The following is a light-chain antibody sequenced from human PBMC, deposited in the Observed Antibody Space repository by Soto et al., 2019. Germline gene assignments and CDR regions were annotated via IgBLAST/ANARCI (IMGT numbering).Light chain of an antibody. J-gene: IGKJ2*01. CDR1: QSLTNSR. CDR2: GGS. V-gene: IGKV3-20*01. CDR3: QQWSSSPRT. Sequence: TQSPSSVSASVGDRVTLTCRASQSLTNSRLAWYQQKPGQAPKVLIYGGSNRATGIPDRFSGSGSGTDFTLTISRLEPEDFAVYYCQQWSSSPRTFGQGTKLEIK.